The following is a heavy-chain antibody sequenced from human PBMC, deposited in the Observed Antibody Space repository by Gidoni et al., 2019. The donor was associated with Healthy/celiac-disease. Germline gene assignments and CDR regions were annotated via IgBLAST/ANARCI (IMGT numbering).Heavy chain of an antibody. J-gene: IGHJ4*02. CDR3: AREGTYYYDSSGYFVY. CDR2: INPSGGST. Sequence: QVQLVQSRAEVKKPGASVTVSCKASGSTFTSYYMHWVRQAPGQGLEWMGIINPSGGSTSYAQKFQGRVTMTRDTSTSTVYMELSSLRSEDTAVYYCAREGTYYYDSSGYFVYWGQGTLVTVSS. CDR1: GSTFTSYY. D-gene: IGHD3-22*01. V-gene: IGHV1-46*03.